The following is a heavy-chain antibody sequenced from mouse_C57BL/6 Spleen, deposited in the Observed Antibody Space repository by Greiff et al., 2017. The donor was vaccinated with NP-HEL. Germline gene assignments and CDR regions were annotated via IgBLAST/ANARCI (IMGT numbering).Heavy chain of an antibody. CDR2: IYPGDGDT. CDR3: ASGPLLQYFDV. J-gene: IGHJ1*03. Sequence: QVQLKQSGPELVKPGASVKISCKASGYAFSSSWMNWVKQRPGKGLEWIGRIYPGDGDTNYNGKFKGKATLTADKSSSTAYMQLSSLTSEDSAVYFCASGPLLQYFDVWGTGTTVTVSS. CDR1: GYAFSSSW. V-gene: IGHV1-82*01. D-gene: IGHD1-1*01.